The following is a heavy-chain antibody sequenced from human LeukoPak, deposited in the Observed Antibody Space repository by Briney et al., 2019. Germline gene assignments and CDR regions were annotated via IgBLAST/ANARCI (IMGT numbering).Heavy chain of an antibody. Sequence: PGGSLRLSCAASGFTFSSYWMSWVRQAPGKGLEWVANIKQDGSEKYYVDSVKGRFTISRDNAKNSLYLQMNSLRAEDTAVYYCARVVPAAIGAFDIWGQGTMATVSS. CDR2: IKQDGSEK. V-gene: IGHV3-7*01. D-gene: IGHD2-2*02. CDR1: GFTFSSYW. CDR3: ARVVPAAIGAFDI. J-gene: IGHJ3*02.